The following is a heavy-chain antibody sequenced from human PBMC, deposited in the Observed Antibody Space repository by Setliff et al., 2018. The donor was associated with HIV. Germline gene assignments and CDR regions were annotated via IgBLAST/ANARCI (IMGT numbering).Heavy chain of an antibody. V-gene: IGHV1-2*02. D-gene: IGHD6-19*01. CDR2: VNPNSGGT. Sequence: GASVKVSCKASGGTFSTYAISWVRQAPGQGLQWMGWVNPNSGGTNSAQEFQGRVTMTRDTSISTASLELSRLRSDDTAVYYCARGAWYTSGWYSSRYMDVWGKGTTVTVSS. J-gene: IGHJ6*03. CDR1: GGTFSTYA. CDR3: ARGAWYTSGWYSSRYMDV.